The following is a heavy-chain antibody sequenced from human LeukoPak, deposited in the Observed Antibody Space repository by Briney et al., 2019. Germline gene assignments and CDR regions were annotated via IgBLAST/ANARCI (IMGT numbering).Heavy chain of an antibody. D-gene: IGHD3-9*01. CDR1: GGSISSYY. J-gene: IGHJ4*02. V-gene: IGHV3-23*01. CDR2: ITSSGANT. Sequence: PSETLSLTCTVSGGSISSYYWSWVRQAPGKGLEWVSTITSSGANTYYADSVKGRFTISRDISKNTLYLQMDSLRAEDTALYYCAKKKFLTGYAPFDYWGQGTLVTVSS. CDR3: AKKKFLTGYAPFDY.